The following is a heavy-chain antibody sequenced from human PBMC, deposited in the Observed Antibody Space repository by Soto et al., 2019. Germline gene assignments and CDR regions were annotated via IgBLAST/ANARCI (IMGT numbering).Heavy chain of an antibody. V-gene: IGHV4-4*01. D-gene: IGHD6-19*01. Sequence: XGTLSLTCGVSGGTIRSPDWWTWVRQPPGKGLEWIGEIFQSGSTNYTPSLESRVTISVDKSKNQFSLTLTSVTAADTAVYFCARGRGRYSSGWSWFDPWGQG. J-gene: IGHJ5*02. CDR1: GGTIRSPDW. CDR2: IFQSGST. CDR3: ARGRGRYSSGWSWFDP.